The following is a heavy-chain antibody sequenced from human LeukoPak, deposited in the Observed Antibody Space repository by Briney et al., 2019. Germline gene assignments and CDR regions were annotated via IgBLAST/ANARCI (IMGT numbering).Heavy chain of an antibody. CDR1: GFTFSTYA. CDR3: AKERLTTTTFDS. V-gene: IGHV3-23*01. CDR2: ISGSGGST. J-gene: IGHJ4*02. D-gene: IGHD4-11*01. Sequence: GGSLRLSCAASGFTFSTYAMSWVRQAPGKGLEWVSLISGSGGSTYYADSVKGRFTISRDNGKNTLSLQMNSLRAEDAALYYCAKERLTTTTFDSWGRGTLVTVSS.